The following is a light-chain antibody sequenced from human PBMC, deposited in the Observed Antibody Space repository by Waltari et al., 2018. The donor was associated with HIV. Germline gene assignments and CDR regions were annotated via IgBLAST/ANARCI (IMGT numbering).Light chain of an antibody. Sequence: AIQLTQSPSSLSASVGDRVTITCRASQDISGALAWYQQKSGKPPKLLIHDASILETGVPSKFSGSGAGADFTLTISSLQPEDFATYYCQQFNNYPPTFGAGTKVEIK. J-gene: IGKJ4*02. V-gene: IGKV1D-13*01. CDR1: QDISGA. CDR2: DAS. CDR3: QQFNNYPPT.